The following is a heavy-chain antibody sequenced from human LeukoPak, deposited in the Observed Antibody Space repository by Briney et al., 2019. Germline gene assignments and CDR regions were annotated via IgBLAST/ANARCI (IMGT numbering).Heavy chain of an antibody. CDR1: VSGFNIYA. J-gene: IGHJ5*02. CDR2: ISGSGGST. CDR3: AKGGYWGYCSTRNCQNWFDP. D-gene: IGHD2-8*01. Sequence: GGSLRLSCVASVSGFNIYAMSWVRQAPGKGLEWVSVISGSGGSTDYADSVKGRFTISRDNSNNTLYLQMNNLRAEDTAVYYCAKGGYWGYCSTRNCQNWFDPWGQGTLVIVSS. V-gene: IGHV3-23*01.